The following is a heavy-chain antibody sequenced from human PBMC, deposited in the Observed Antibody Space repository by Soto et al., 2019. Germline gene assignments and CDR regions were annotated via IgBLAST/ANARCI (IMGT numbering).Heavy chain of an antibody. CDR2: IYYSGST. V-gene: IGHV4-39*01. Sequence: QLQLQESGPGLVKPSETLSLTCTVSGGSISSSSYYWGWIRQPPGKGLEWIGIIYYSGSTYYNPSLKSRVTISVDTSKNQFSLKLSSVTAADTAVYYCARHQAASGHKIDYWGQGTLVTVSS. D-gene: IGHD5-12*01. CDR1: GGSISSSSYY. CDR3: ARHQAASGHKIDY. J-gene: IGHJ4*02.